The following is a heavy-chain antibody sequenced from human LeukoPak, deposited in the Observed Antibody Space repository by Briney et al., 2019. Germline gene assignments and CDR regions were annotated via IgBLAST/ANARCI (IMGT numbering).Heavy chain of an antibody. CDR3: ARDQRYAFDY. CDR2: IRTSTEGANYA. J-gene: IGHJ4*02. D-gene: IGHD3-9*01. Sequence: GRSLRLSCAASEFPFSSYGMHWVRQAPGKGLEWVSNIRTSTEGANYAIYADSVKGRVTFSRDDAKNTLYLHMHSLGDDDTAVYYCARDQRYAFDYWGQGILVTVSS. V-gene: IGHV3-48*02. CDR1: EFPFSSYG.